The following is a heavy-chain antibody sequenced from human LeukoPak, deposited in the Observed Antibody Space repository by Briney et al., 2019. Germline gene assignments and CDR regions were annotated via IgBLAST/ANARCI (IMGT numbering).Heavy chain of an antibody. Sequence: GGSLRLSCVASGFTFSTYAMSWVRQAPGKGPEWVSYIDARSGITYYADSVQGRFTLSRDNARESVFLQMDSLRVDDTAVYYCARTYDFGRGPPGDAFDNWGPGTWVIVSS. D-gene: IGHD3-3*01. CDR3: ARTYDFGRGPPGDAFDN. J-gene: IGHJ3*02. CDR1: GFTFSTYA. CDR2: IDARSGIT. V-gene: IGHV3-48*01.